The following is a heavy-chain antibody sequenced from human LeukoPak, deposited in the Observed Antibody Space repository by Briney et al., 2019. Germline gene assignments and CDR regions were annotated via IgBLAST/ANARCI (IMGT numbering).Heavy chain of an antibody. CDR2: INPNSGGT. J-gene: IGHJ4*02. CDR3: ARTVYSSSWYFLTLPYDY. CDR1: GYTFTGYY. D-gene: IGHD6-13*01. Sequence: GASVKVSCKASGYTFTGYYMHWVRQAPGQGLEWMGWINPNSGGTNYAQKFQGRATMTRDTSISTAYMELSRLRSDDTAVYYCARTVYSSSWYFLTLPYDYWGQGALVTVSS. V-gene: IGHV1-2*02.